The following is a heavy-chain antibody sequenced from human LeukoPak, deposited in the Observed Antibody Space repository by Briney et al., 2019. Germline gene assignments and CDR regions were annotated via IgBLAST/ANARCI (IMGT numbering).Heavy chain of an antibody. J-gene: IGHJ6*02. CDR2: ISSSSSYI. V-gene: IGHV3-21*01. CDR3: AREAYCGGDCELSEQNYYYYGMDV. CDR1: GFTFSSYS. Sequence: GGSLRLSCAASGFTFSSYSMNWVRQAPGKGLEWVSSISSSSSYIYYADSVKGRFTISRDNDKNSLYLQMNSLRAEDTAVYYCAREAYCGGDCELSEQNYYYYGMDVWGQGTTVTVSS. D-gene: IGHD2-21*02.